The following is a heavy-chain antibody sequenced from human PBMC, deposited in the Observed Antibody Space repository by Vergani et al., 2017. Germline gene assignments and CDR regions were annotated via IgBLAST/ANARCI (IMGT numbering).Heavy chain of an antibody. CDR3: VNVPLIMGGSGNYGINNYHGMDV. D-gene: IGHD3-10*01. CDR2: VNQDGSEK. V-gene: IGHV3-7*01. CDR1: GFISSSYW. J-gene: IGHJ6*02. Sequence: EGQLVESGGDWVQRGGSLRLSCAASGFISSSYWMSWVRQAPGKGLEWVANVNQDGSEKYYVDSVRGRFTISRDNAKNSIYLQMNSMRAEDTAVYFCVNVPLIMGGSGNYGINNYHGMDVWGQGTTVIVSS.